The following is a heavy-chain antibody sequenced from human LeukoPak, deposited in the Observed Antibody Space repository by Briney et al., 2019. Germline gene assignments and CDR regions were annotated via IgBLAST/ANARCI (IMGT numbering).Heavy chain of an antibody. CDR1: GFTFSSYA. J-gene: IGHJ4*02. V-gene: IGHV3-23*01. D-gene: IGHD5-18*01. Sequence: PGGSLRLSCAASGFTFSSYAMGWVRQAPGQGLEWVSSISGSASTTYYADSVKGRFTISRDNSKNTLYLQMNSLRAEDTAVYYCAKRRWIQLWSPPGYWGQGTLVTVSS. CDR2: ISGSASTT. CDR3: AKRRWIQLWSPPGY.